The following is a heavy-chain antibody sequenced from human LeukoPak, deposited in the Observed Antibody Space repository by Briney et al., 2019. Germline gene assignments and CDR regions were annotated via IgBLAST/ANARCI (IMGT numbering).Heavy chain of an antibody. J-gene: IGHJ3*02. V-gene: IGHV3-74*01. CDR3: ARGLPTNAFDI. D-gene: IGHD5-24*01. Sequence: GGSLRLSCAASGFTFSNYWMHWVRQAPGKGLVWVSHINSDGDGSSTTYADFVKGRFTISRDNAKNTLYLQMNSLRVDDTAVYYCARGLPTNAFDIWGQGTMVAVSS. CDR2: INSDGDGSST. CDR1: GFTFSNYW.